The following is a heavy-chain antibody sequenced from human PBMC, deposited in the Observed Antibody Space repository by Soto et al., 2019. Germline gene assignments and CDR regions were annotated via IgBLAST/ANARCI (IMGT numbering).Heavy chain of an antibody. J-gene: IGHJ6*02. CDR3: ARGEDIVVAPAPMSGYYGMDV. CDR1: GFTVSSNY. CDR2: IYSGGST. Sequence: GGSLRLSCAASGFTVSSNYMSWVRQAPGKGLEWVSVIYSGGSTYYADSVKGRFTISRDNSKNTLYLQMNSLRAEDTAVYYCARGEDIVVAPAPMSGYYGMDVWGQGTTVTVSS. D-gene: IGHD2-2*01. V-gene: IGHV3-53*01.